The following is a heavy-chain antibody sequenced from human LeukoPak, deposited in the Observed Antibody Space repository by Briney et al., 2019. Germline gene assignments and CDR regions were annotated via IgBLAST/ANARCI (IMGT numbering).Heavy chain of an antibody. D-gene: IGHD5-18*01. CDR3: AKSLGYSYALDAFDT. Sequence: TGGSLRLSCAASGFTFSSYGMHWVRQAPGKGLEWVAVIWYDGSNKYYADSVKGRFTISRDNPKNTLYLQMNSLRAEDTAVYYCAKSLGYSYALDAFDTWGQGTMVTVSS. J-gene: IGHJ3*02. CDR1: GFTFSSYG. CDR2: IWYDGSNK. V-gene: IGHV3-33*06.